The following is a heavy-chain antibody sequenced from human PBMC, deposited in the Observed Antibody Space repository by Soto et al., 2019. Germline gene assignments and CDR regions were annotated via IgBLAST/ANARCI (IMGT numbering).Heavy chain of an antibody. CDR2: ISGYNGNT. J-gene: IGHJ4*02. V-gene: IGHV1-18*04. CDR1: GYTFTNYG. Sequence: ASVKVSCKASGYTFTNYGVSWVRQAPGQGLEWMGWISGYNGNTNYAQNLQGRVSMTTDTSTSTAYMELRSLRSDDTAVYYCARDVTRNYYDSSGYYYFDCWGQGTLVTVSS. D-gene: IGHD3-22*01. CDR3: ARDVTRNYYDSSGYYYFDC.